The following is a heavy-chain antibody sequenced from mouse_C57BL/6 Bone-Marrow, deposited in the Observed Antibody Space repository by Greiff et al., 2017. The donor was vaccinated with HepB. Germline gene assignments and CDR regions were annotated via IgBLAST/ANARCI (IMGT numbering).Heavy chain of an antibody. CDR1: GYTFTDYY. J-gene: IGHJ3*01. D-gene: IGHD2-1*01. CDR3: ARSPPLLPFAY. CDR2: INPYNGGT. V-gene: IGHV1-19*01. Sequence: DVKLQESGPVLVKPGASVKMSCKASGYTFTDYYMNWVKQSHGKSLEWIGVINPYNGGTSYNQKFKGKATLTVDKSSSTAYMELNSLTSEDSAVYYCARSPPLLPFAYWGQGTLVTVSA.